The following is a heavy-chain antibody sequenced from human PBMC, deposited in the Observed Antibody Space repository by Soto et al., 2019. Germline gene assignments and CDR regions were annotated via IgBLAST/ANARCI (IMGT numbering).Heavy chain of an antibody. D-gene: IGHD6-13*01. J-gene: IGHJ4*02. CDR1: GGSISSSYW. Sequence: SETLSLTCAVSGGSISSSYWWSWVRQPPGKGLEWIGEIYHSGSANYNPSLKSRVTISVDNSKNQFSLKLSSVTAADAAVYYCARYIAASGTYYFDYWGQGTLVTVSS. CDR2: IYHSGSA. V-gene: IGHV4-4*02. CDR3: ARYIAASGTYYFDY.